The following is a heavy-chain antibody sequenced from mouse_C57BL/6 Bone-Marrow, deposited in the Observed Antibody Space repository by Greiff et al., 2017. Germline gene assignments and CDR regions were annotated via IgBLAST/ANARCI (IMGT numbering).Heavy chain of an antibody. Sequence: EVQLPQSGPELVKPGASVKISCKASGYSFTGYYMNWVKQSPEKSLEWIGEINPSTGGTTYNQKLKAKATLTVDKSSSTAYMQLKSLTSEDSAVYYCARRRLGSNYRAWFAYWGQGALVSVSA. CDR2: INPSTGGT. D-gene: IGHD2-5*01. J-gene: IGHJ3*01. V-gene: IGHV1-42*01. CDR3: ARRRLGSNYRAWFAY. CDR1: GYSFTGYY.